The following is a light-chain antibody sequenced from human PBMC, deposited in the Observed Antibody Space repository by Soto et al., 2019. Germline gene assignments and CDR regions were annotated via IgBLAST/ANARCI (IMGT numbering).Light chain of an antibody. Sequence: QSALTQPGSVSGSPGQSIAISCTGTSSDVGNYNLVSWYQHHPGKGPKLLLYEGSKRPSGLSDRFSGSKSGDTASLTISGLQAEDEADYYCCSYAGVVTWVFGGGTKVTVL. CDR3: CSYAGVVTWV. J-gene: IGLJ3*02. CDR2: EGS. V-gene: IGLV2-23*01. CDR1: SSDVGNYNL.